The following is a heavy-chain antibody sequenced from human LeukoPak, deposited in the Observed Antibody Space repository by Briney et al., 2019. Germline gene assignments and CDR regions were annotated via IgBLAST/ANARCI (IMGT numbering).Heavy chain of an antibody. Sequence: EASVKVSCKASGYTFTSYDINWVRQATGQGLEWMGWMDPNSGNTGYAQKFQGRVTMTRNTSISTAYMELSSLRSEDTAVYYCAREYYDFWSGYYSHYYYYYMDVWGKGTTVTVSS. CDR1: GYTFTSYD. CDR3: AREYYDFWSGYYSHYYYYYMDV. V-gene: IGHV1-8*01. J-gene: IGHJ6*03. CDR2: MDPNSGNT. D-gene: IGHD3-3*01.